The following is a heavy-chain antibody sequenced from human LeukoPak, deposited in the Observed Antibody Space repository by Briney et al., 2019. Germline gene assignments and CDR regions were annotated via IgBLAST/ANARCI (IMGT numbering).Heavy chain of an antibody. CDR3: AFRPDY. J-gene: IGHJ4*02. Sequence: GGSLRLSCAASGFTFSSYEMNWVRQAPGKGLEWASYISSSGSTTHYADSVKGRFTISRDNAKNSLYLQVNSLRAEDTAVYYCAFRPDYWGQGSLVTVSS. D-gene: IGHD3-10*01. CDR2: ISSSGSTT. CDR1: GFTFSSYE. V-gene: IGHV3-48*03.